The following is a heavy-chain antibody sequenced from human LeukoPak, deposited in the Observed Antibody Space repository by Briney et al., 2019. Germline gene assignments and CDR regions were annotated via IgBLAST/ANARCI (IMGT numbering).Heavy chain of an antibody. CDR2: ISSDGSST. CDR3: ASQYSKAGGY. D-gene: IGHD2-15*01. CDR1: GFTLSNYW. V-gene: IGHV3-74*01. J-gene: IGHJ4*02. Sequence: GGSLRLSCAASGFTLSNYWMQWVRQAPGKGLVWVSRISSDGSSTNYADSVKGRFTISRDNAKNTLYLQMNSLSADDTAVYYCASQYSKAGGYWGQGTLVTVSS.